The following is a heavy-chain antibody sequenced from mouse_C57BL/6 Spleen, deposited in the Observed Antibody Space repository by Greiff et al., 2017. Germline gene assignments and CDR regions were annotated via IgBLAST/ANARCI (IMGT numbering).Heavy chain of an antibody. D-gene: IGHD2-3*01. J-gene: IGHJ1*03. Sequence: QVQLQQSGAELARPGASVKMSCKASGYTFTSYTMHWVKQRPGQGLEWIGYINPSSGYTKYNQKFKDKATLTADKSSSTAYMQLSSLTSEDSAVYYCARDDTLYWYFDVWGTGTTVTVS. CDR1: GYTFTSYT. V-gene: IGHV1-4*01. CDR3: ARDDTLYWYFDV. CDR2: INPSSGYT.